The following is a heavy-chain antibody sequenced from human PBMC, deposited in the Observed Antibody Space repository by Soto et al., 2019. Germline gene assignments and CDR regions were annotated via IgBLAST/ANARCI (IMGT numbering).Heavy chain of an antibody. CDR1: GGSISSYY. V-gene: IGHV4-59*01. CDR2: IYYSGST. Sequence: SETLSLTCTVSGGSISSYYWSWIRQPPGKGLEWIGYIYYSGSTNYNPSLKSRATISVDTSKNQFSLKLSSVTAADTAVYYCARDFYGWFDPWGQGTLVTVSS. J-gene: IGHJ5*02. D-gene: IGHD3-10*01. CDR3: ARDFYGWFDP.